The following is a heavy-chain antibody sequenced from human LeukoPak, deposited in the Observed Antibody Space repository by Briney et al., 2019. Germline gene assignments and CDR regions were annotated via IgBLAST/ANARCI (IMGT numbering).Heavy chain of an antibody. V-gene: IGHV1-18*01. CDR1: GYTFNSYG. CDR3: ARDNGNYYYYNAMDV. D-gene: IGHD2-8*01. J-gene: IGHJ6*02. Sequence: GASVKASCTSSGYTFNSYGISWVRQAPGQGLEWMGWISAYNGNTNYAQKLQGRVTTTTDTSTNTAYMELRSLRSDDTAVYYCARDNGNYYYYNAMDVWGQGNTFTVSS. CDR2: ISAYNGNT.